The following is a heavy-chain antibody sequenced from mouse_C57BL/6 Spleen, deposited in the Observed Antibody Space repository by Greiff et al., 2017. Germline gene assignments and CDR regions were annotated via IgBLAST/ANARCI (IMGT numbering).Heavy chain of an antibody. CDR2: IDPEAGET. D-gene: IGHD1-1*01. V-gene: IGHV14-2*01. Sequence: VQLQQSGAELVKPGASVKLSCTASGFNIKDYYMHWVKQRTEQGLEWIGRIDPEAGETKYAPKFQGKATIKADPSSNTAYLQLSSLTSEDTAVYYCARGYGSSYGYFDVWGTGTTVTVSS. J-gene: IGHJ1*03. CDR1: GFNIKDYY. CDR3: ARGYGSSYGYFDV.